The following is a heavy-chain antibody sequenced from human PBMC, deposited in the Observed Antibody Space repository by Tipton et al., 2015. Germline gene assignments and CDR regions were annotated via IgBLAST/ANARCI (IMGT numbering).Heavy chain of an antibody. J-gene: IGHJ4*02. D-gene: IGHD3-9*01. CDR2: ISHSGNT. CDR3: ACHDYDLLTRDYQTVDY. Sequence: TLSLTCAVSAYSISSDYYWGWIRQPPGKGLEWIGSISHSGNTYYNPSLKSRVTMSRDTSKNQFSLKLTSVTAADTAVYYCACHDYDLLTRDYQTVDYWGQGTVVTVSS. V-gene: IGHV4-38-2*01. CDR1: AYSISSDYY.